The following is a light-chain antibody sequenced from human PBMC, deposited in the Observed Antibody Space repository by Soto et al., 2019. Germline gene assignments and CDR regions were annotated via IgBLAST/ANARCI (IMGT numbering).Light chain of an antibody. CDR2: EVT. CDR3: CSYSDTNTYV. V-gene: IGLV2-23*02. J-gene: IGLJ1*01. CDR1: TNDVKFYSL. Sequence: QSALTQPASVSGSPGQSIAISCTGTTNDVKFYSLVSWFQQHPGKAPKLIIYEVTERPSGVSSRFSGSKSGNTASLTISGLQAEDEADYYCCSYSDTNTYVFGSGTKLTVL.